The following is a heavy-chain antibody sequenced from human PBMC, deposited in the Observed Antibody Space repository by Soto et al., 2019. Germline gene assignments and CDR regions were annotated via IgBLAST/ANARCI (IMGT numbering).Heavy chain of an antibody. D-gene: IGHD3-3*01. Sequence: GGSLRLSCAASGFTFSSYGMHWVRQAPGKGLEWVAVISYDGSNKYYADSVKGRFTISRDNSKNTLYLQMNSLRAEDTAVYYCAKDRGPIFGVTDYCGQGTLVTSPQ. J-gene: IGHJ4*02. V-gene: IGHV3-30*18. CDR2: ISYDGSNK. CDR1: GFTFSSYG. CDR3: AKDRGPIFGVTDY.